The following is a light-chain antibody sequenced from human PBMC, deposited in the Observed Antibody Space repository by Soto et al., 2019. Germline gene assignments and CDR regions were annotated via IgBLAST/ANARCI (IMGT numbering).Light chain of an antibody. J-gene: IGLJ2*01. Sequence: QSALTQPASVSGSPGQSITISCTGTSSDVGKYNAVSWYQQLPGKAPKLILFEVNKWPSGASHRFSGSKSGDTASLTISGLQSDDEGDYFGCSYSANESVSFGGGTKLIVL. CDR1: SSDVGKYNA. V-gene: IGLV2-23*02. CDR3: CSYSANESVS. CDR2: EVN.